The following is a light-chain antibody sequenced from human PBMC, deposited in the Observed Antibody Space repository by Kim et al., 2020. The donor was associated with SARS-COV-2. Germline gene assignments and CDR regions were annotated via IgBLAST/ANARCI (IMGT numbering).Light chain of an antibody. CDR1: QIISNW. CDR2: KAS. V-gene: IGKV1-5*03. J-gene: IGKJ2*01. CDR3: QQYDTFPVT. Sequence: SASNGDRVTITCRAIQIISNWLAWYQQKPGKAPKLLNYKASNLETGVPSRFSGSGSGIQFTLTIRSLQPDDSATYYCQQYDTFPVTFGQGTKLEIK.